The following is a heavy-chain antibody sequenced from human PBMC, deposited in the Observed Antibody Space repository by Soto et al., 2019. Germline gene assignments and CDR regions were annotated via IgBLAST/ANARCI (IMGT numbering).Heavy chain of an antibody. CDR1: GGSISSYY. CDR2: IYYSGST. V-gene: IGHV4-59*01. CDR3: ARTPLYGDYAGYYYYYGMDV. J-gene: IGHJ6*02. D-gene: IGHD4-17*01. Sequence: PSETLSLTCTVSGGSISSYYWSWIRQPPGKGLEWIGYIYYSGSTNYNPSLKSRVTISVDTSKNQFSLKLSSVTAADTAVYYCARTPLYGDYAGYYYYYGMDVWGQGTTVTVS.